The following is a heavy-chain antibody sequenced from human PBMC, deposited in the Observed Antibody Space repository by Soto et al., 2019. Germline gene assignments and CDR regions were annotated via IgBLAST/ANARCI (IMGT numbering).Heavy chain of an antibody. D-gene: IGHD3-22*01. CDR3: AKIPLYQLKNYYDSSGYYYAYYYGMDV. CDR1: GFTFSSYG. J-gene: IGHJ6*02. Sequence: PGGSLRLSCAASGFTFSSYGMHWVRQAPGKGLEWVAVISYDGSNKYYADSVKGRFTISRDNSKNTLYLQMNSLRAEDTAVYYCAKIPLYQLKNYYDSSGYYYAYYYGMDVWGQGTTVTVSS. CDR2: ISYDGSNK. V-gene: IGHV3-30*18.